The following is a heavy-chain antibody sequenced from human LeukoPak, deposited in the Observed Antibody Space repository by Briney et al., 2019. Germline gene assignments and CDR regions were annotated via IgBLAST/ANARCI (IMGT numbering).Heavy chain of an antibody. CDR2: INPNSGGT. V-gene: IGHV1-2*02. CDR1: GYTFTDYY. D-gene: IGHD4-11*01. J-gene: IGHJ4*02. Sequence: ASVTVSYKASGYTFTDYYMHWVRQAPGQGLEWMGWINPNSGGTNYAQKFQGRGTITRDTANSTAYMEVSRLRYGDTAVEYWASLGVYGNYHSCGQGTLFTVSS. CDR3: ASLGVYGNYHS.